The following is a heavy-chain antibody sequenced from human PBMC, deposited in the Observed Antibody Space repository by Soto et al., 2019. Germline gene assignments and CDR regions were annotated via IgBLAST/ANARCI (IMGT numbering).Heavy chain of an antibody. CDR3: ARGDYSDY. CDR2: INHSGST. CDR1: GGSFSGYY. J-gene: IGHJ4*02. Sequence: SETLSLTCAVYGGSFSGYYWSWIRQPPGKGLEWIGEINHSGSTNYNPSLKSRVTISVDTSKNQFSLKLSSVTAADTAVYYCARGDYSDYWGQGTLVTVSS. V-gene: IGHV4-34*01.